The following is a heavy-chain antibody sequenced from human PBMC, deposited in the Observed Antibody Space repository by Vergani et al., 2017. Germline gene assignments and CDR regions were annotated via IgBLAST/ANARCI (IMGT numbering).Heavy chain of an antibody. Sequence: QVQLVQSGAEVKKPGASVKVSCKVSGYTLTELSMHWVRQAPGKGLEWMGGFDPEDGETIYAQKFQGRVTITADESTSTAYMELSSLRSEDTAVYYCARGEEGRGATYYFDYWGQGTLVTVSS. D-gene: IGHD1-26*01. J-gene: IGHJ4*02. CDR1: GYTLTELS. CDR3: ARGEEGRGATYYFDY. V-gene: IGHV1-24*01. CDR2: FDPEDGET.